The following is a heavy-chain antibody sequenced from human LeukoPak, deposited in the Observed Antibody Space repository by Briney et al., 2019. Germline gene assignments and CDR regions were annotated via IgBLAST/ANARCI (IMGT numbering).Heavy chain of an antibody. D-gene: IGHD6-19*01. J-gene: IGHJ4*02. V-gene: IGHV4-38-2*02. CDR1: GYSISSGYY. CDR3: ARGFWDGGWPVHLDY. CDR2: IYHSGRT. Sequence: SETLSLTCTVSGYSISSGYYWGWIRPPPGKELEWIGSIYHSGRTFDNPSLKSRVTISVDTSKNQFSLKLSSVTAADTAVYYCARGFWDGGWPVHLDYWGQGTLVTVSS.